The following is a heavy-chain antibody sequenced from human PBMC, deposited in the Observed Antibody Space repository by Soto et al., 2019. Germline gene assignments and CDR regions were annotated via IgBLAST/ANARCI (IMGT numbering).Heavy chain of an antibody. CDR3: ARGTSGSYCWFDP. D-gene: IGHD1-26*01. CDR2: INHSGST. J-gene: IGHJ5*02. CDR1: GGSFSGYY. Sequence: QVQLQQWGAGLLKPSETLSLTCAVYGGSFSGYYWSWIRQPPGKGLEWIGEINHSGSTNYNPSLKSRVTISVDTSKNQFSLKLSSVTAADTAVYYCARGTSGSYCWFDPWGQGTLVTVSS. V-gene: IGHV4-34*01.